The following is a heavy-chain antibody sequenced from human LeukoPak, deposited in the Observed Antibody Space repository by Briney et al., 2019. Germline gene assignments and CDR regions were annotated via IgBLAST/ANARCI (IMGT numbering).Heavy chain of an antibody. D-gene: IGHD3-10*01. V-gene: IGHV4-61*02. CDR3: ARGAYYYGSGSYYTN. CDR1: GNSISSGDYY. J-gene: IGHJ4*02. Sequence: PSQTLSLTCTVSGNSISSGDYYWSWIRQPAGKGLEWIGRIYTSGSTTYNPSLKSRVTISGDTSENQFSLRLSSVTAADTAVYYCARGAYYYGSGSYYTNWGQGTLVTVSS. CDR2: IYTSGST.